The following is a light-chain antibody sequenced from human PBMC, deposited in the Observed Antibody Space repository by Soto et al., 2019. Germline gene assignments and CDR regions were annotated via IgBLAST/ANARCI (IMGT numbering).Light chain of an antibody. CDR1: SSNIGGNS. J-gene: IGLJ1*01. Sequence: QSVLTQPPSVSAAPGQKVTISCSGSSSNIGGNSVSWYQQLPGTAPKLLIYDDNKRPSGIPDRFSGSKSGTSATLGITGFQTGDDADHYCGSWDSSLSAYVFGTGTKVTVL. CDR3: GSWDSSLSAYV. V-gene: IGLV1-51*01. CDR2: DDN.